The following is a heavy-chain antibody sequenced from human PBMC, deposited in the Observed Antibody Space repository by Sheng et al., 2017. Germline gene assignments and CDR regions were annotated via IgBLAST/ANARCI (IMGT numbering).Heavy chain of an antibody. D-gene: IGHD2-21*01. CDR1: GGTFSSYA. CDR2: IIPIFGTA. Sequence: QVQLVQSGAEVKKPGSSVKVSCKASGGTFSSYAISWVRQAPGQGLEWMGGIIPIFGTANYAQKFQGRVTITTDESTSTAYMELSSLRSEDTAVYYCARDSTLSYCGGDCFGGWFDPWGQGTLVTVSS. J-gene: IGHJ5*02. V-gene: IGHV1-69*05. CDR3: ARDSTLSYCGGDCFGGWFDP.